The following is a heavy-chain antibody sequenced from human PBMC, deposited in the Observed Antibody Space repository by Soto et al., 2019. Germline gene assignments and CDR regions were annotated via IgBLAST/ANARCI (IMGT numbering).Heavy chain of an antibody. CDR2: IYPGDSDT. CDR3: ARSPRFLAPSGWFDP. Sequence: PGESLKISCKGSGYSFTSYWIGWVRQMPGKGLEWMGIIYPGDSDTRYSPSFQGQVTISADKSISTAYLQWSSLKASDTAMYYCARSPRFLAPSGWFDPWGQGTLVTVSS. CDR1: GYSFTSYW. V-gene: IGHV5-51*01. D-gene: IGHD3-3*01. J-gene: IGHJ5*02.